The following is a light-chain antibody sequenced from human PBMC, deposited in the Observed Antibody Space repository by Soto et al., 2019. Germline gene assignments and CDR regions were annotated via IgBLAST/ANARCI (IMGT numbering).Light chain of an antibody. J-gene: IGKJ1*01. CDR3: QQSFNTPRT. CDR2: GAS. CDR1: QSISTY. Sequence: DIQMTQSPSSLSASVGARVTITCRASQSISTYVNWSQQKPGKAPNLLIYGASSLQSGVPSRFSGSGSGTDFTLTISSLQPDDFATYYCQQSFNTPRTFGQGTKVEIK. V-gene: IGKV1-39*01.